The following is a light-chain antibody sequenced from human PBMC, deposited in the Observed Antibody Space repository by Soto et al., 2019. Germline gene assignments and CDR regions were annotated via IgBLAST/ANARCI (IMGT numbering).Light chain of an antibody. CDR2: EGS. J-gene: IGLJ1*01. CDR1: SSDVGSYNL. CDR3: CSFAGSNTFV. Sequence: TQPASVSGSPGQSITLSCTGTSSDVGSYNLVSWYQQHPGKAPKLMIYEGSKRPSGVSNRFSGSKSGNTASLTISGLQAEDEADYYCCSFAGSNTFVFGTGTKVTVL. V-gene: IGLV2-23*03.